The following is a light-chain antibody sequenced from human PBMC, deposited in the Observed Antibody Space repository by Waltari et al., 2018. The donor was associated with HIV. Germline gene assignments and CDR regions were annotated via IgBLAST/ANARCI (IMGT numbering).Light chain of an antibody. CDR3: QQLSSFPLT. CDR1: QAVANK. V-gene: IGKV1-39*01. J-gene: IGKJ3*01. Sequence: DIQMTQSPSSLSASVGARVSITCRASQAVANKVIWFQQKPGKAPKLLIYDASRLPSVVPSRFSGSGSGTDFTLSINDVQPDDFASYFCQQLSSFPLTFGPGTRVDVK. CDR2: DAS.